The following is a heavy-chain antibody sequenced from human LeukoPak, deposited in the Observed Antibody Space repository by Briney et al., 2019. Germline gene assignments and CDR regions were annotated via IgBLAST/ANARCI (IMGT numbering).Heavy chain of an antibody. D-gene: IGHD6-19*01. J-gene: IGHJ4*02. V-gene: IGHV3-33*06. CDR1: GFTFSSYG. Sequence: GGSLRLSCAASGFTFSSYGMHWVRQAPGKGLEWVAVIWYDGSNKYYADSVKGRFTISRDNSKNTLYLQMNSLRAEDTAVYYCAKETEFSGWYYFDYWGQGTLVTVSS. CDR2: IWYDGSNK. CDR3: AKETEFSGWYYFDY.